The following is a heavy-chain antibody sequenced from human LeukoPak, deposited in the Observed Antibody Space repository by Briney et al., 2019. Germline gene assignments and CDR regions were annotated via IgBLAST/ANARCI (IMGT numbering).Heavy chain of an antibody. V-gene: IGHV4-59*01. D-gene: IGHD1-26*01. Sequence: SETLSLNCTVSGGSISSYYWSWIRQPSGKGLEWIGYIYYSGSTNYNPSLKSRVTISVDTSKNQFSLKLSSVTAADTAVYYCARGGEWESHFDYWGQGTLVTVSS. CDR1: GGSISSYY. CDR3: ARGGEWESHFDY. CDR2: IYYSGST. J-gene: IGHJ4*02.